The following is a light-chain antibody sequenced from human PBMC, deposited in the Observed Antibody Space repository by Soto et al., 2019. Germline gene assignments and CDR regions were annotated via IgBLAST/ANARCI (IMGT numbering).Light chain of an antibody. CDR2: AAS. Sequence: DIQMTQSPSTLSASVGDRVTITCRASQSISSWLAWYQQKPGKAPKLLIYAASSLQSGVPSGFTGSTSGTDFTLTISSLQPEDFATYYCQQSYSHPLTFGGGTKVDIK. CDR1: QSISSW. CDR3: QQSYSHPLT. V-gene: IGKV1-39*01. J-gene: IGKJ4*01.